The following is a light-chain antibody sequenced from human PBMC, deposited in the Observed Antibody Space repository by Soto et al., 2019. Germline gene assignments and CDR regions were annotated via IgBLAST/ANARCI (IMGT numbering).Light chain of an antibody. V-gene: IGLV4-69*01. CDR3: QTWGTGIVV. CDR1: SGHITYA. J-gene: IGLJ2*01. Sequence: QPVLTQSPSASASLGASVKLTCTLSSGHITYAIAWHQQQPEKGPRYLMKLNNDGSHSKGDGIPDRFSGSSSGAERYLTISSLQSEDEADYYCQTWGTGIVVFGGGTKLTVL. CDR2: LNNDGSH.